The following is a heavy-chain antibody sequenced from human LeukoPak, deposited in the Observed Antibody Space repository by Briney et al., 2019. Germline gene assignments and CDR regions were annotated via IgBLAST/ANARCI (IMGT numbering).Heavy chain of an antibody. J-gene: IGHJ5*02. CDR2: NIPIFGIA. CDR1: GGTFSSYA. CDR3: AKDQPDFTSSPFVP. V-gene: IGHV1-69*04. Sequence: SVKVSCKASGGTFSSYAISWVRQAPGQGLEWMGRNIPIFGIANYAQKFQGRVTITADISTRTAYMELSSLRSEDTAVYYCAKDQPDFTSSPFVPWGQGTLGTVSS. D-gene: IGHD3-3*01.